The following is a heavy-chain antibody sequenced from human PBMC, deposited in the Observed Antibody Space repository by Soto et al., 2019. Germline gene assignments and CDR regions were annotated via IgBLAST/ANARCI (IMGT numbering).Heavy chain of an antibody. CDR2: TRNKANSYTT. V-gene: IGHV3-72*01. Sequence: GGSLRLSCAASGFTFSDHYMDWVRQAPGKGLEWVGRTRNKANSYTTEYAASVKGRFTISRDDSKNSLYLQMNSLKTEDTAVYYCARERPDGARLDPWGQGTLVTVSS. J-gene: IGHJ5*02. CDR3: ARERPDGARLDP. D-gene: IGHD6-6*01. CDR1: GFTFSDHY.